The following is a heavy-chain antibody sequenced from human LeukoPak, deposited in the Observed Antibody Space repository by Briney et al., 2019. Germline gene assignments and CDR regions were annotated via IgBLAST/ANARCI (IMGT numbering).Heavy chain of an antibody. D-gene: IGHD3-9*01. V-gene: IGHV7-4-1*02. J-gene: IGHJ4*02. CDR2: INTNTGNP. Sequence: GASVKVSCEASGYTFTNYAMNWVRQAPGQGLEWMGWINTNTGNPTYAQGFTGRFVFSLDTSVSTAYLQISSLKAEDTAVYYCARPLVLRYFDWSYSSDYWGQGTLVTVSS. CDR3: ARPLVLRYFDWSYSSDY. CDR1: GYTFTNYA.